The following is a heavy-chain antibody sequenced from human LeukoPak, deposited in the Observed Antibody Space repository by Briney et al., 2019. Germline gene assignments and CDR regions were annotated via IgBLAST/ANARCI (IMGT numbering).Heavy chain of an antibody. CDR2: INSDGDST. J-gene: IGHJ4*02. CDR3: VKTPYSSTWYVGDS. Sequence: GGSLRLSCSASGFTFSSYAMHWVRQAAGEGLEYVSAINSDGDSTYYADSVKSRFTISRDNSKNTLYLQMSSLRPEDSAVYYCVKTPYSSTWYVGDSWGQGTLVTVSS. CDR1: GFTFSSYA. D-gene: IGHD2/OR15-2a*01. V-gene: IGHV3-64D*06.